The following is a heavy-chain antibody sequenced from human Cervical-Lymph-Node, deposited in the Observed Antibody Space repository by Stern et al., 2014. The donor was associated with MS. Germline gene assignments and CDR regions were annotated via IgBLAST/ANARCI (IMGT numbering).Heavy chain of an antibody. CDR1: GFTFSRCY. D-gene: IGHD1-14*01. J-gene: IGHJ4*02. CDR3: ARGRDHAEEDVFDY. Sequence: VQLVQSGGALVQPAGSLTLSCAVSGFTFSRCYMHLVRQLPGPRPVLALRIKTDGTSTRYTSSVQGRFTISRDNAKNILYLQMNSLRAEDTAVYYCARGRDHAEEDVFDYWGQGTLVTVSS. CDR2: IKTDGTST. V-gene: IGHV3-74*02.